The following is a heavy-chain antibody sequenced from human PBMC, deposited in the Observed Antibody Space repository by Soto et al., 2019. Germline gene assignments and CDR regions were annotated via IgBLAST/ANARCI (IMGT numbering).Heavy chain of an antibody. J-gene: IGHJ4*02. CDR3: ARGVRGYSGYDYEYDYVCGSYVY. V-gene: IGHV1-69*13. CDR2: IIPIFGTA. Sequence: SVKVSCKASGGTFSSYAISWVRQAPGQGLEWMGGIIPIFGTANYAQKFQGRVTITADESTSTAYMELSSLRSEDTAVYYCARGVRGYSGYDYEYDYVCGSYVYWGQGTLVPVSS. CDR1: GGTFSSYA. D-gene: IGHD3-16*01.